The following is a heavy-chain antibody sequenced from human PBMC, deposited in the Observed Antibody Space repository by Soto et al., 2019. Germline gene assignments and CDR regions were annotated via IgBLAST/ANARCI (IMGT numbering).Heavy chain of an antibody. J-gene: IGHJ6*02. D-gene: IGHD3-16*01. CDR2: ISGSGGST. CDR1: GFTFSSYA. V-gene: IGHV3-23*01. Sequence: GGSLRLSCAASGFTFSSYAMSWVRQAPGKGLEWVSAISGSGGSTYYADSVKGRFTISRDNSKNTLYLQMNSLRAEDTAVYYCAKDLIMITFGGVIDNYGMDVWGQGTTVTVSS. CDR3: AKDLIMITFGGVIDNYGMDV.